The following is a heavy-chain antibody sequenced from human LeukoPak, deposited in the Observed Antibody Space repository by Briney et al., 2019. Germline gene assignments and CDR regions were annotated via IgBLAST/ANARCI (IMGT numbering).Heavy chain of an antibody. J-gene: IGHJ6*03. CDR3: AKAASSSPSYYYYMDV. D-gene: IGHD6-6*01. CDR2: ISWDGGST. Sequence: GGSLRLSCAASGFTFDDYTMHWVRQAPGKGLEWVSLISWDGGSTYYADSVKGRFTISRDNSKNSLYLQMNSLRTEDTALYYCAKAASSSPSYYYYMDVWGKGTTVTVSS. CDR1: GFTFDDYT. V-gene: IGHV3-43*01.